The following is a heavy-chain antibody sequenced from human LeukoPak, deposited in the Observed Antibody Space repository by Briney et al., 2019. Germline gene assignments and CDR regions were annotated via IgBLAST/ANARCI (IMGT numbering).Heavy chain of an antibody. CDR3: ARGGGDYDILTGRRDYYYGMDV. CDR1: VGTFSSYA. J-gene: IGHJ6*02. Sequence: ASVKVSCKASVGTFSSYAISWVRQAPGQGREWMGRIIPIFGIANYAQKFQGRVTIPADKSTSTAYIELSSLRSGDTGVYSCARGGGDYDILTGRRDYYYGMDVWGQGTTVTVSS. V-gene: IGHV1-69*04. D-gene: IGHD3-9*01. CDR2: IIPIFGIA.